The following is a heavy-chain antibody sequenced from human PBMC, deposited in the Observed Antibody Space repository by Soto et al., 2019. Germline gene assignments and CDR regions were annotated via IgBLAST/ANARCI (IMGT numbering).Heavy chain of an antibody. V-gene: IGHV4-34*01. CDR1: GGSFSGYY. CDR2: INHSGST. J-gene: IGHJ6*02. CDR3: ARALGMDV. Sequence: SETLSLTCAVYGGSFSGYYWSWIRQPPGKGLEWIGEINHSGSTNYNPSLKSRVTISVDTSKNQFSLKLSSVTAADTAVYYCARALGMDVWGQGTTVTVSS.